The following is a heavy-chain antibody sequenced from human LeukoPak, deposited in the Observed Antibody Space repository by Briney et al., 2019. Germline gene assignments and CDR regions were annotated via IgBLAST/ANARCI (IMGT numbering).Heavy chain of an antibody. V-gene: IGHV4-59*01. CDR2: IYYSGST. CDR3: ARVDPDSSSTLEVFDY. J-gene: IGHJ4*02. D-gene: IGHD6-6*01. Sequence: SETLSLTCTVSGGAITGYYWSWIRQPPGKGLEWIGYIYYSGSTNYNPSLKSRVTISVDTSKNQFSLKLSSVTAADTAVYYCARVDPDSSSTLEVFDYWGQGTLVTVSS. CDR1: GGAITGYY.